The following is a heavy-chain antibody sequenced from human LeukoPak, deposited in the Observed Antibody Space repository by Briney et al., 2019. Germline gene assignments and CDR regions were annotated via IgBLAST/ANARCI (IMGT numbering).Heavy chain of an antibody. D-gene: IGHD4-23*01. V-gene: IGHV3-7*01. Sequence: QPGGPLRLSCAASGFTFSSYWMSWVRQAPGKGLEWVANIEQDGSEKYYVDSVKGRFTISRDNAKNSLYLQMNSLSAEDTAVYYCARAYIPGTTVPTPGYWGQGTLVTVSS. CDR3: ARAYIPGTTVPTPGY. J-gene: IGHJ4*02. CDR1: GFTFSSYW. CDR2: IEQDGSEK.